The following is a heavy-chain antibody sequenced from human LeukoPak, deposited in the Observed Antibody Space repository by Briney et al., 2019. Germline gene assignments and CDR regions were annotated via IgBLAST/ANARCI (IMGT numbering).Heavy chain of an antibody. J-gene: IGHJ4*02. CDR1: GFTFSSSA. CDR2: ISASGGST. V-gene: IGHV3-23*01. D-gene: IGHD5-18*01. Sequence: PGGSLRLSCAASGFTFSSSAMSWVRLVPGHGLKWVSGISASGGSTYYADSVRGRFTISRDNSKNTLYVQMNSLRDEDTAVYYCANNRQVWLPIDYWGQGTLVTVSS. CDR3: ANNRQVWLPIDY.